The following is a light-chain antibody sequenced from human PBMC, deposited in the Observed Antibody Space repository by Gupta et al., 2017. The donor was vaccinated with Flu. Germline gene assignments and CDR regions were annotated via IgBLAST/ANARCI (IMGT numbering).Light chain of an antibody. CDR1: KSD. Sequence: KSDVVGTQQKQQQPPSLFICWASTREAGVRERLGGGGWGKDFTQTISSRQAEDVAVYYCQQYYSTPRTFGQGTKVEIK. V-gene: IGKV4-1*01. CDR2: WAS. CDR3: QQYYSTPRT. J-gene: IGKJ1*01.